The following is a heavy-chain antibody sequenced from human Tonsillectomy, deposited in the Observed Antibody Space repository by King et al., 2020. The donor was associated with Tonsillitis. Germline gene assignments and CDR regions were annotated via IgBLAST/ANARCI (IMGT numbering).Heavy chain of an antibody. CDR1: GFTVSNNY. CDR3: ASGAAYYYYGMDV. Sequence: QLVQSGGGLVQPGGSLRLSCAASGFTVSNNYMSWVRQAPGKGLDWVSVIYNGGSTYYADSVKGRFTISRHNSKNTLYLQMNSLRAEDTAVYYCASGAAYYYYGMDVWGQGTTVTVSS. J-gene: IGHJ6*02. D-gene: IGHD1-26*01. CDR2: IYNGGST. V-gene: IGHV3-53*04.